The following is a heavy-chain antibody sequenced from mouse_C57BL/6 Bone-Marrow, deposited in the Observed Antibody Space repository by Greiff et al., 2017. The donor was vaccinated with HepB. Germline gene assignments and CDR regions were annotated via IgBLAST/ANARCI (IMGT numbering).Heavy chain of an antibody. CDR3: ARRGYLRAWFAY. V-gene: IGHV1-82*01. CDR1: GYAFSSSW. D-gene: IGHD2-12*01. Sequence: VQLQQSGPELVKPGASVKISCKASGYAFSSSWMNWVKQRPGKGLEWIGRIYPGDGDTNYNGKFKGKATLTADKSSSTAYMQLSSLTSEDSAVYFCARRGYLRAWFAYWGQGTLVTVSA. J-gene: IGHJ3*01. CDR2: IYPGDGDT.